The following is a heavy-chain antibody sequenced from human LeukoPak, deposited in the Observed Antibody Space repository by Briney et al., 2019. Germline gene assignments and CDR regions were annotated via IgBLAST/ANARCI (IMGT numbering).Heavy chain of an antibody. CDR3: ARDVGWDSSLVTTTRSDY. V-gene: IGHV3-7*01. J-gene: IGHJ4*02. CDR2: IKQDGSVK. CDR1: GFTFSSYG. D-gene: IGHD2-21*02. Sequence: GGSLRLSCAASGFTFSSYGMHWVRQAPGKGLEWLANIKQDGSVKYYVDSVKGRFTISRDNAKNSPFLQMNSLRAEDTAVYYCARDVGWDSSLVTTTRSDYWGQGTLVTVSS.